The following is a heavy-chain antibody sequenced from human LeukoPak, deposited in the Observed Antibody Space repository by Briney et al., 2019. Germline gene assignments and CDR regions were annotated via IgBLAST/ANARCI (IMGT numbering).Heavy chain of an antibody. CDR3: ARCGYSYAVDY. D-gene: IGHD5-18*01. J-gene: IGHJ4*02. Sequence: SETLSLTCTVSGGSISSYYWSWIRQPPGKGLEWIGYIQYSGGTNYNPSLKSRVTILVDTSMNQFSLKLSSVTAADTAVYYCARCGYSYAVDYWGQGTLVTVSS. CDR2: IQYSGGT. CDR1: GGSISSYY. V-gene: IGHV4-59*01.